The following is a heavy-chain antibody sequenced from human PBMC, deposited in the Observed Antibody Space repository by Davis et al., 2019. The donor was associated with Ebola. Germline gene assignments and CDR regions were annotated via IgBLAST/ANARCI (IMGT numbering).Heavy chain of an antibody. CDR3: ARVGGYSYGYRYYYYGMDV. CDR2: IYHSGST. J-gene: IGHJ6*02. D-gene: IGHD5-18*01. CDR1: GSSISSGYY. Sequence: MPSETLSLTCTVPGSSISSGYYWGCRRPPPGKSMVRIGSIYHSGSTYYNPSLKIRVTISVDTSKNPFSLKLSSMTAADTAVYYCARVGGYSYGYRYYYYGMDVWGQGTTVTVSS. V-gene: IGHV4-38-2*02.